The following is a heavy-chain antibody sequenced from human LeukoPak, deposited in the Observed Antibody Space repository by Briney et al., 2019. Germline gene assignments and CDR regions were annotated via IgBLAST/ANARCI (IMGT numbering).Heavy chain of an antibody. CDR1: GYTFNVYY. V-gene: IGHV1-2*02. CDR3: ARDQGGGATDFDY. D-gene: IGHD1-26*01. J-gene: IGHJ4*02. Sequence: GASVKVSCKASGYTFNVYYIHWVRQAPGQGLEWMGWINPNSGGTNYAQKFQGRVTMTRDTSISTVYMELSRLTSDGTAVYYCARDQGGGATDFDYWGQGTLVTVSS. CDR2: INPNSGGT.